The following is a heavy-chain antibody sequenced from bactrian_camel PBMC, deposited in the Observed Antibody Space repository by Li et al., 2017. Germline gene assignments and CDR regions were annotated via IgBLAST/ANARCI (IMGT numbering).Heavy chain of an antibody. CDR3: ASDRMRPCRRVIYGGTWSGLGY. CDR2: ISLGGDT. J-gene: IGHJ4*01. Sequence: HVQLVESGGGSVKVGGSQRLSCAVSGDTSSSHCMGWFRQAPGKEREGVAAISLGGDTYYPDSVKGRFTISQDNAKNTLYLEMNSLKPEDTAMYYCASDRMRPCRRVIYGGTWSGLGYLGQGTQVTVS. V-gene: IGHV3S57*01. D-gene: IGHD6*01. CDR1: GDTSSSHC.